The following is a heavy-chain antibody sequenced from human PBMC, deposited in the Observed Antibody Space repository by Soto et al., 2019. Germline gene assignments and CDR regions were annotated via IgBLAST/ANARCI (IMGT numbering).Heavy chain of an antibody. D-gene: IGHD6-13*01. CDR1: GFDASVNL. V-gene: IGHV3-66*01. CDR3: VPYIPAAGTRYFQH. CDR2: INGAGDT. J-gene: IGHJ1*01. Sequence: GGSLRLSCAASGFDASVNLMNWVRQAPGRGLEWVSVINGAGDTKYADSVKGRFAISRDTSRNTVYLQLNSLRAEDTAVYYCVPYIPAAGTRYFQHWGQGTLLTVSS.